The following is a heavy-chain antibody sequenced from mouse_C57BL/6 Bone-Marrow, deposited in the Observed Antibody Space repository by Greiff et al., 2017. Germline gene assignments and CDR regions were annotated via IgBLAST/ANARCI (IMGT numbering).Heavy chain of an antibody. J-gene: IGHJ2*01. CDR3: ARNTLLLCGYDFDY. CDR2: ISSGSSTI. CDR1: GFTFSDYG. Sequence: EVKVVESGGGLVKPGGSLKLSCAASGFTFSDYGMHWVRQAPEKGLEWVASISSGSSTIYYADTVKGRFTISRDNAKNTLFLQMTSLRSEDTAMYYCARNTLLLCGYDFDYWGQGTTLTVSS. D-gene: IGHD1-1*01. V-gene: IGHV5-17*01.